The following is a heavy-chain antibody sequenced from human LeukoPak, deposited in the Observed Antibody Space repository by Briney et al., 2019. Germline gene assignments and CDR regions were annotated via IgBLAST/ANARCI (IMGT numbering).Heavy chain of an antibody. J-gene: IGHJ6*02. V-gene: IGHV3-15*01. CDR3: LYGDYDYYYYGMDV. CDR1: GFTFSDYG. D-gene: IGHD4-17*01. CDR2: IKSKTDGGTT. Sequence: GGSLRLSCAASGFTFSDYGMHWVRQAPGKGLEWVGRIKSKTDGGTTDYAAPVKGRFTISRDDSKNTLYLQMNSLKTEDTAVYYCLYGDYDYYYYGMDVWGQGTTVTVSS.